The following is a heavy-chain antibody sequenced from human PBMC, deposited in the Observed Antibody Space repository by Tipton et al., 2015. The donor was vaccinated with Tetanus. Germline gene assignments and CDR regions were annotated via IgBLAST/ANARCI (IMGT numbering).Heavy chain of an antibody. V-gene: IGHV5-51*01. CDR1: GYSFTSYW. J-gene: IGHJ4*02. CDR2: IYPGDSDT. CDR3: ATLPYYDYVWGSYRYYFDY. Sequence: QLVQSGAEVKKPGESLKISCKGSGYSFTSYWIGWVRQMPGKGLEWMGIIYPGDSDTRYSPPFQGQVPISADKSISTAYLQWSSLKASDTAMYYCATLPYYDYVWGSYRYYFDYWGQGTLVTVSS. D-gene: IGHD3-16*02.